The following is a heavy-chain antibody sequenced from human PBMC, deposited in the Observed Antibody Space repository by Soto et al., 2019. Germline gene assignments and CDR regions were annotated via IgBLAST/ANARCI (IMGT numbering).Heavy chain of an antibody. V-gene: IGHV3-23*01. D-gene: IGHD3-22*01. Sequence: EVQLLESGGGLVQPGGSLRLSCAASGFTFSSYAMSWVRQAPGKGLEWVSAISGSGGSTYYADSVKGRFTISRDNSKNTLYLQMNSLRAEDTAVYYCAKDYYDSSGYYSLFSPFDYWGQGTLVTVSS. J-gene: IGHJ4*02. CDR1: GFTFSSYA. CDR3: AKDYYDSSGYYSLFSPFDY. CDR2: ISGSGGST.